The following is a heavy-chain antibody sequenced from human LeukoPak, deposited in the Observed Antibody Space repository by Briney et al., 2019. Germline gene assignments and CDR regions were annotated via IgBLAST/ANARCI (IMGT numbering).Heavy chain of an antibody. CDR3: ARDVVGSLDY. J-gene: IGHJ4*02. V-gene: IGHV3-7*01. D-gene: IGHD1-26*01. CDR1: GFTFSRYW. Sequence: GGSLRLSCAASGFTFSRYWMAWVRQARGKGLEWVANIKGDESARHQADSVKGQFTICRDNTRTSLYLQMTNLRGDDTAVYYCARDVVGSLDYWGQGTLVTVS. CDR2: IKGDESAR.